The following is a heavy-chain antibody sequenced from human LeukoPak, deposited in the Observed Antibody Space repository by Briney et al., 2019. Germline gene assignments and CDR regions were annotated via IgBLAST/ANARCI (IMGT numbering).Heavy chain of an antibody. D-gene: IGHD4-23*01. CDR1: GGSFSSYG. Sequence: ASVKVSCKASGGSFSSYGISWVRQAPGQGLEWMGGIIPIFGTANYAQKFQGRVTITADESTSTAYMELSSLRSEDTAVYYCATMTTVVNYYYYGMDVWGQGTTVTVSS. J-gene: IGHJ6*02. V-gene: IGHV1-69*13. CDR3: ATMTTVVNYYYYGMDV. CDR2: IIPIFGTA.